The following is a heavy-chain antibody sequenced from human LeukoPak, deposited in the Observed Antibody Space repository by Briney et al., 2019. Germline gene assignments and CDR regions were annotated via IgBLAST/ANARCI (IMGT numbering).Heavy chain of an antibody. CDR2: TYYRSKWNY. V-gene: IGHV6-1*01. J-gene: IGHJ5*02. CDR3: ARGSTFGP. Sequence: SQTLSLTCAISGDSVSNNSATWNWIRQSPSRGLEWLGRTYYRSKWNYDYAVSVKSRITINPDTSKNQFSLQLNSVTPEDSAVYYCARGSTFGPWGRGTLVTVSS. CDR1: GDSVSNNSAT.